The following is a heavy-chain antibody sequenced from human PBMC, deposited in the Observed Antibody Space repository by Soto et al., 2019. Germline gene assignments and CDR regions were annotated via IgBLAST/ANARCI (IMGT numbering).Heavy chain of an antibody. V-gene: IGHV1-2*04. CDR1: GYSSTDYH. CDR2: INPKSGGT. J-gene: IGHJ3*02. Sequence: ASVKVSCKASGYSSTDYHIHWVRQAPGQGLEWLGRINPKSGGTSTAQKFQGWVTMTTDTSISTASMELTRLTSDDTAIYYCARDAFDIWGQGTMVTVSS. CDR3: ARDAFDI.